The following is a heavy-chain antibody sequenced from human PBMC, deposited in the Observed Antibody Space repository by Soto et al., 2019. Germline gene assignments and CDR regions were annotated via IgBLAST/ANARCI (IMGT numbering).Heavy chain of an antibody. CDR2: IIPFHGVT. J-gene: IGHJ4*02. Sequence: QVQLVQSGAEVKKPGSSVKVSCKASGGTFSPYTINWVRQAPGQGLEWMGRIIPFHGVTNYAQKFQARVTITADKSTSTAYMELSGLRFEDTAMYYCTRDFEITASTWSFGGFWGRGTLVTVYS. CDR1: GGTFSPYT. V-gene: IGHV1-69*08. CDR3: TRDFEITASTWSFGGF. D-gene: IGHD3-10*01.